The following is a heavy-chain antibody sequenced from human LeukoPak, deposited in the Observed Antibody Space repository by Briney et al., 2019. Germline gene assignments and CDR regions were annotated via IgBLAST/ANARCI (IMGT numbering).Heavy chain of an antibody. J-gene: IGHJ4*02. V-gene: IGHV3-48*03. CDR1: GFTFSSYE. CDR3: ARAPYGVFDY. CDR2: IRSSGSTI. Sequence: PGGSLRLSCAASGFTFSSYEMNWVRQAPGKGLGGVSYIRSSGSTIYYADSVKGRFTISRDNAKNSLYLQMNSLRAEDTAVYYCARAPYGVFDYWGQGTLVTVSS. D-gene: IGHD4-17*01.